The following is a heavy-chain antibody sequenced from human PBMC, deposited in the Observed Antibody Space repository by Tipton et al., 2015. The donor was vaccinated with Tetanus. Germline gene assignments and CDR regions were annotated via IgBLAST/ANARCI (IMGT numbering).Heavy chain of an antibody. D-gene: IGHD6-6*01. Sequence: TLSLTCTVSGGSISSSSYYWSWIRQRPGKGLEWIGYMFYGGSPKYNPSLKSRVTILVDKSKNQLSLKLRSVTAADTAVYFCARLAWRPDTSIITAPRYFDKWGKGTLVTVSS. V-gene: IGHV4-61*05. CDR1: GGSISSSSYY. CDR2: MFYGGSP. CDR3: ARLAWRPDTSIITAPRYFDK. J-gene: IGHJ4*02.